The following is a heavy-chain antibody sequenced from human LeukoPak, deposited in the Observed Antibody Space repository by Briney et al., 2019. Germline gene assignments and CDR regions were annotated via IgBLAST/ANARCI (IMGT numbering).Heavy chain of an antibody. V-gene: IGHV3-53*04. CDR2: IYSGGST. Sequence: GGSLRLSCAASGFTVSSNYMSWVRQAPGKGLEWVSVIYSGGSTYYADSVKGRFTISRHNSKNTLYLQMNSLRAEDTAVYYCARSGPEAGTTGFFDYWGQGTLVTVSS. D-gene: IGHD1-7*01. J-gene: IGHJ4*02. CDR3: ARSGPEAGTTGFFDY. CDR1: GFTVSSNY.